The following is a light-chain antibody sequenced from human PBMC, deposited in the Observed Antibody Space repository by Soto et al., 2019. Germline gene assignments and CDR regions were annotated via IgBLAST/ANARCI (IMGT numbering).Light chain of an antibody. CDR2: GAS. J-gene: IGKJ1*01. V-gene: IGKV3-20*01. CDR1: QSVSSSY. CDR3: QQFNNWPRT. Sequence: EIVLTQSPGTLSLSPGERATLSCRASQSVSSSYLAWYQQKPGQAPRLLILGASSRATGIPDRFSGSGSGTEFTLTISSLQSEDFAVYYCQQFNNWPRTFGQGTKVDIK.